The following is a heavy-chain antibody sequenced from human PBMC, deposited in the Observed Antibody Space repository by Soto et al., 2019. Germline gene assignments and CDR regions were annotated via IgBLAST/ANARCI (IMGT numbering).Heavy chain of an antibody. CDR2: ISGGGDKT. J-gene: IGHJ4*02. D-gene: IGHD6-13*01. V-gene: IGHV3-23*01. Sequence: EVQLLESGGGLVQPGGSLRLSCAASGFSFSNYAMNWVRQAPGKGLEWVSAISGGGDKTYYGDSVKGRFTLSRDNAKHTLYLQMNSLRAEDTAMYYCAKGLVWSSTWEMDYWGQGTLVTVSS. CDR1: GFSFSNYA. CDR3: AKGLVWSSTWEMDY.